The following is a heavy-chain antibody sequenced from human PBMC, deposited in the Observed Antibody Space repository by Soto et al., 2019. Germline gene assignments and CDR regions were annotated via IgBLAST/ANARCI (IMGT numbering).Heavy chain of an antibody. J-gene: IGHJ5*02. D-gene: IGHD6-13*01. Sequence: PSETLSLTCAVSGGSISSSKWWSWVRQPPGKGLEWIGEINHSGSTNYNPSLKSRVTISVDTSKNQFSLKLSSVTAADTAVYYCARSGDSSSWSSARKKSLTRSWFDPWGQGTLVTVSS. CDR1: GGSISSSKW. CDR3: ARSGDSSSWSSARKKSLTRSWFDP. V-gene: IGHV4-4*02. CDR2: INHSGST.